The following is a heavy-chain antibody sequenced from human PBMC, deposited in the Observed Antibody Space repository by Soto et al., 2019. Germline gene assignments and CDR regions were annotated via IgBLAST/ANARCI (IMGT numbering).Heavy chain of an antibody. CDR2: IFASGTT. CDR1: GDSISSSY. J-gene: IGHJ4*02. Sequence: QVQLQESGPGLVKPSETLSLTCTVSGDSISSSYWSWIRQPPGKGLEWIGYIFASGTTDYNPSLQSRVTISVDTSKNQFSLKLNSVTAEDTAIYYCTRGGSFDSWGQGNLVTVSS. V-gene: IGHV4-4*08. CDR3: TRGGSFDS. D-gene: IGHD3-10*01.